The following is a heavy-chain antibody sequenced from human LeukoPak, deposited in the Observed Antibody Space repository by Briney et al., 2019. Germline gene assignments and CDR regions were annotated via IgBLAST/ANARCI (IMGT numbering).Heavy chain of an antibody. CDR3: ARARAEDGFLEWSLDY. D-gene: IGHD3-3*01. V-gene: IGHV3-13*01. Sequence: GGSLRLSCAASGFTFSSYDMHWVRQATGKGLEWVSAIGTAGDTYYPGSVKGRFTISRENAKNSLYLQMNSLRAGDTAVYYCARARAEDGFLEWSLDYWGQGTLVTVSS. CDR2: IGTAGDT. J-gene: IGHJ4*02. CDR1: GFTFSSYD.